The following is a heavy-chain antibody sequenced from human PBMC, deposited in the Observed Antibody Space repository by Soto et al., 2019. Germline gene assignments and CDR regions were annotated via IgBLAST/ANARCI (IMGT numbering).Heavy chain of an antibody. CDR3: ARSGVTGIVIPSHWFDP. J-gene: IGHJ5*02. CDR2: ISSSGST. CDR1: GDSIGGVGY. D-gene: IGHD2-21*02. Sequence: LSLTCTVSGDSIGGVGYCSWIRQFPGRGLEWIGCISSSGSTYYNPALNNRISLSLDTSQNQFSLKLLSVTAADTAIYYCARSGVTGIVIPSHWFDPWGQGTLVTVSS. V-gene: IGHV4-31*03.